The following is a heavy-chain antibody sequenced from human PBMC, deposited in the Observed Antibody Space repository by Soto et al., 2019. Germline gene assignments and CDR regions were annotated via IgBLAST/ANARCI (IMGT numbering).Heavy chain of an antibody. J-gene: IGHJ4*02. CDR3: ARLSGSYNDRYFDY. Sequence: SETLSLTCTVSGGSISSISYYWGWIRQPPGKGLEWIGSIYYSGSTYYNPSLKSRVTISVDTSKNQFSLKLQSVTAADTAVYYCARLSGSYNDRYFDYWGQGALVTVSS. V-gene: IGHV4-39*01. CDR2: IYYSGST. CDR1: GGSISSISYY. D-gene: IGHD1-26*01.